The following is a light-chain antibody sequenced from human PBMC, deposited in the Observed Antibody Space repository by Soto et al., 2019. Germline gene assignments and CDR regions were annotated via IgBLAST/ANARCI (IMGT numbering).Light chain of an antibody. CDR2: DVS. CDR3: CSYAGRYTPVV. J-gene: IGLJ2*01. V-gene: IGLV2-11*01. CDR1: SSDVCGYNY. Sequence: QSALTQPRSVSGSPGQSVTISCTGTSSDVCGYNYVSWYQQHPGKAPKLMIYDVSKRPSGVPDRFSGSKSGNTASLTISGLQAEDEADYYCCSYAGRYTPVVFGGGTKLTVL.